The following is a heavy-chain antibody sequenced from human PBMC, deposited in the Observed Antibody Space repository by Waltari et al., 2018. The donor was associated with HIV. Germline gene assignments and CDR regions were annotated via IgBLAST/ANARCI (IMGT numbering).Heavy chain of an antibody. V-gene: IGHV3-9*01. CDR2: IIWNSGST. Sequence: EVQLVESGGGLVQPGRSLRLSCAASGFTFDDYAMHWVRQAPGTGLVWVSGIIWNSGSTGYADSVKGRFTISRDNAKNSLYLQMNSLRAEDTALYYCAKGVAGISPPNYGMDVWGQGTTVTVSS. D-gene: IGHD6-19*01. CDR1: GFTFDDYA. J-gene: IGHJ6*02. CDR3: AKGVAGISPPNYGMDV.